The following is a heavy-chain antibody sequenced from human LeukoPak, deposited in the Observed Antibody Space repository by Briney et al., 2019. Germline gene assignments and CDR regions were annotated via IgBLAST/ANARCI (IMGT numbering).Heavy chain of an antibody. CDR3: ARAAGSGSSIGY. D-gene: IGHD3-10*01. CDR1: GYTFTSYG. V-gene: IGHV1-18*01. Sequence: ASVKVSCKASGYTFTSYGISWVRQAPGQGLEWMGWISAYNGNTNYAQKFQGRVTMTRDTSISTAYMELSRLRSDDTAVYYCARAAGSGSSIGYWGQGTLVTVSS. CDR2: ISAYNGNT. J-gene: IGHJ4*02.